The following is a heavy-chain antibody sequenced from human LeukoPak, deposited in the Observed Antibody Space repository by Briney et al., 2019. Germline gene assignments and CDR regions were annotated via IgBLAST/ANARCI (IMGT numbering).Heavy chain of an antibody. CDR3: ARGYYDSSGYYGAFDI. D-gene: IGHD3-22*01. V-gene: IGHV4-34*01. Sequence: PSETLSLTCAVYGGSFSGYYWSWIRQPPGKGLEWIGEINHSGSTNYNPSLKSRVTISVDTSKNQFSLKLSSVTAADTAVYYCARGYYDSSGYYGAFDIWGQGTMVTVSS. CDR1: GGSFSGYY. CDR2: INHSGST. J-gene: IGHJ3*02.